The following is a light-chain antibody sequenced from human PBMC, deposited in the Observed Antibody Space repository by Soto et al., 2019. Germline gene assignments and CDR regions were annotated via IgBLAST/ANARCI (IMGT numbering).Light chain of an antibody. CDR2: DAS. V-gene: IGKV3-11*01. Sequence: EIVLTQSPATLSLSPGERATLSCRASQSVSTYLAWYQQKPGQAPRLLIHDASNRASGVPARFSGSGSGTDFTLTISSLEPEDFAVYYSQQRTNWLYTFGQGTKLEI. J-gene: IGKJ2*01. CDR3: QQRTNWLYT. CDR1: QSVSTY.